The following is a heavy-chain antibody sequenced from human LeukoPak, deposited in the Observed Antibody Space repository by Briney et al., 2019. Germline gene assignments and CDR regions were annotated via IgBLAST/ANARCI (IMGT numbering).Heavy chain of an antibody. V-gene: IGHV3-30*18. Sequence: GRSLRLSCAASGFTFSSYGMHWVRQAPGKGLEWVAVISYDGSNKYYADSVKGRFTISGDNSKNTLYLQMNSLRAEDTAVYYCAKMLIRAGYCSSTSCYDGPRYYYYYMDVWGKGTTVTVSS. CDR1: GFTFSSYG. CDR3: AKMLIRAGYCSSTSCYDGPRYYYYYMDV. CDR2: ISYDGSNK. J-gene: IGHJ6*03. D-gene: IGHD2-2*03.